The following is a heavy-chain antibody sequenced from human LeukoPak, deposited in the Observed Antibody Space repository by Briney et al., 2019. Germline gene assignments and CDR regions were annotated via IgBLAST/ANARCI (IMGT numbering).Heavy chain of an antibody. CDR2: IYHSGST. CDR1: GYSISSGYC. CDR3: ARALDTAMVTCDY. V-gene: IGHV4-38-2*02. D-gene: IGHD5-18*01. Sequence: SETLSLTCTVSGYSISSGYCCGWIRQPPGKGLEWIGSIYHSGSTYYNQSLKSRVTISVDTSKNQFSLKLSSVTAADTAVYYCARALDTAMVTCDYWGQGTLVTVSS. J-gene: IGHJ4*02.